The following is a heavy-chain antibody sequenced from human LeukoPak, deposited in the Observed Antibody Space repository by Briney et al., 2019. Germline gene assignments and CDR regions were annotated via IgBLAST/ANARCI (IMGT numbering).Heavy chain of an antibody. J-gene: IGHJ3*01. CDR1: GDSVSRTGGG. CDR2: TYYRSKWYY. V-gene: IGHV6-1*01. Sequence: SQTLSLTCAISGDSVSRTGGGWNWIRQSPSSGLEWLGRTYYRSKWYYDDALSVESRISIKPDTSKNQLTLQLNSVTPEDTALYFCARGGLVRGSINSFIAFDVWGQGIMVTVSS. CDR3: ARGGLVRGSINSFIAFDV. D-gene: IGHD3-10*01.